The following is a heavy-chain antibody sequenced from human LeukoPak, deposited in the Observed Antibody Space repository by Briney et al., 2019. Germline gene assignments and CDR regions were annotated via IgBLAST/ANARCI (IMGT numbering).Heavy chain of an antibody. V-gene: IGHV1-18*01. CDR1: GYTFTSYG. D-gene: IGHD6-13*01. J-gene: IGHJ5*02. Sequence: ASVKASCKASGYTFTSYGISWVRQAPGQGLEWMGWISAYNGNTNYAQKLQGRVTMTTDTSTGTAYMELRSLRSDDTAVYYCARVASSSWLNWFDPWGQGTLVTVSS. CDR2: ISAYNGNT. CDR3: ARVASSSWLNWFDP.